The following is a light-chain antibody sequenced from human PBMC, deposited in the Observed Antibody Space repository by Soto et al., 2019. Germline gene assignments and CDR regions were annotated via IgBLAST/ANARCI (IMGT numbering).Light chain of an antibody. CDR1: SSDVGPYNL. CDR3: CSYAGPKTFV. V-gene: IGLV2-23*02. Sequence: QSALTQSASVSGSPGQSITISCTGTSSDVGPYNLVSWYQQHPGKAPKLIIYEVTERPSGVSNRFSGSKSGNTASLTISGLQADDEADYYCCSYAGPKTFVFGLGTKVTVL. J-gene: IGLJ1*01. CDR2: EVT.